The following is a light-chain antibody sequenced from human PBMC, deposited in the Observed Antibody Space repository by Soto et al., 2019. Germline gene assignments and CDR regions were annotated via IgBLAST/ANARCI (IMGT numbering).Light chain of an antibody. CDR1: IGSNY. CDR3: AAWIDSLNGWV. J-gene: IGLJ3*02. V-gene: IGLV1-47*01. Sequence: QSALTQPPSASGTPGQRVTISCSGSIGSNYVYWYQQSPGAAPKLLMFRSDQRPSGVPDRFSGSKSGTSASLAISGLRPEDEGDHYCAAWIDSLNGWVFGGGTKLTVL. CDR2: RSD.